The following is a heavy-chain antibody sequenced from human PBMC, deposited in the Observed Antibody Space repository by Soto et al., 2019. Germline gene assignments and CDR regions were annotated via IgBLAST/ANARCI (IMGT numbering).Heavy chain of an antibody. D-gene: IGHD2-15*01. V-gene: IGHV3-33*01. CDR3: ARWGCSGSNCNLNQRSFDL. CDR1: GFIFNEYG. Sequence: GGSLRLSCAASGFIFNEYGMHWVRQAPGKGLEWVAVIWYDGSNKYYADSVKGRFTFSRDNSKNTMSLQMNSLRVEDTAIYFCARWGCSGSNCNLNQRSFDLWGQGTLVTVSS. J-gene: IGHJ4*02. CDR2: IWYDGSNK.